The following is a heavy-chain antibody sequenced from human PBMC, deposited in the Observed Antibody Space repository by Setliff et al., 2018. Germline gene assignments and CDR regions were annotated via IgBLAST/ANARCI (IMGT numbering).Heavy chain of an antibody. CDR1: GASIMNYY. Sequence: SETLSLTCTISGASIMNYYWSWIRQPAGRGLEWIGRMSTTGTTTGTSSYNPSLQGRVAMSVDMSKNLFFLKISSLTTMDTAVYYCVRVGREYGDSGVFDAFSVWGQGREVTVSS. CDR2: MSTTGTT. V-gene: IGHV4-4*07. D-gene: IGHD4-17*01. J-gene: IGHJ3*01. CDR3: VRVGREYGDSGVFDAFSV.